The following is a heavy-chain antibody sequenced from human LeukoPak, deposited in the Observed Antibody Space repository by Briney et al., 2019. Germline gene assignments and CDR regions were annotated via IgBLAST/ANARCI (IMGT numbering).Heavy chain of an antibody. V-gene: IGHV4-34*01. CDR3: ARRRQKNMYYYGRGYYYYMDV. CDR2: ISHSGST. J-gene: IGHJ6*03. Sequence: SETLSLTCAVYGGSFSGYYWSWIRQPPGKGLEWIGEISHSGSTNYNPSLKSRVTISVDTSKNQFSLKLSSVTAADTAVYYCARRRQKNMYYYGRGYYYYMDVWGKGTTVTVSS. CDR1: GGSFSGYY. D-gene: IGHD3-10*01.